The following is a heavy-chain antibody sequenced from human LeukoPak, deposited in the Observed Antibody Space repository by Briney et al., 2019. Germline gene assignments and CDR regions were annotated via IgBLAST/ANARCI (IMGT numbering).Heavy chain of an antibody. D-gene: IGHD6-13*01. CDR2: IKSKTDGGAT. J-gene: IGHJ4*02. CDR3: ITALYSSSWCDY. CDR1: GFTFSNAW. Sequence: GGSLRLSCAASGFTFSNAWMSWVRQAPGKGLEWVGCIKSKTDGGATEYAAPVKGRFTISRDDSKTTLYLQMNSLKTEDTAVYYCITALYSSSWCDYWGQGTLVTVSS. V-gene: IGHV3-15*01.